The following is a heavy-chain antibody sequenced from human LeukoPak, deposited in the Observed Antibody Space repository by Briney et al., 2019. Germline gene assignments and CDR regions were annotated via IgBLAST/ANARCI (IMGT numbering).Heavy chain of an antibody. J-gene: IGHJ4*02. CDR2: ISHDGRSE. D-gene: IGHD2-21*02. CDR3: AREVGRDCPFDY. Sequence: GGSLRLSCAASGFTFSSYAMHWVRQTPGKGLDWVAVISHDGRSEHYAASVKGRFTISRDNSKNTMDLQMNSLRADDTAVYYCAREVGRDCPFDYWGQGTLDTVSS. V-gene: IGHV3-30-3*01. CDR1: GFTFSSYA.